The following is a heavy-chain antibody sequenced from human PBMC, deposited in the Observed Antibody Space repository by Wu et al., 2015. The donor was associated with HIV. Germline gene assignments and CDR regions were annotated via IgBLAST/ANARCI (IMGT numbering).Heavy chain of an antibody. Sequence: QVQLVQSGAEVKKPGSSVKVSCKASGGTFSSYAISWVRQAPGQGLEWMGGIIPIFGTANYAQKFQGRVTITADESTSTAYMELSSLRSEDTAVYYCARSPMKPTIPSPAIHYYYYYMDVWGKGTTVTVSS. D-gene: IGHD5-12*01. V-gene: IGHV1-69*12. J-gene: IGHJ6*03. CDR1: GGTFSSYA. CDR2: IIPIFGTA. CDR3: ARSPMKPTIPSPAIHYYYYYMDV.